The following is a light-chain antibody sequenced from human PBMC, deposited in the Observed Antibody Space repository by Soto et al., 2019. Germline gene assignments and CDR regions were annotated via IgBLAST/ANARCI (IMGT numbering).Light chain of an antibody. Sequence: EIVLTQSPGTLSLSPGERVTLSCRASQSVNSRLAWYQHKPGQATRLLISGASNRASGIPARFSAWGSGTDFTLTISRVDPADFAFYYCQQYFTSPITFGQGTRLEI. CDR2: GAS. CDR3: QQYFTSPIT. CDR1: QSVNSR. V-gene: IGKV3-20*01. J-gene: IGKJ5*01.